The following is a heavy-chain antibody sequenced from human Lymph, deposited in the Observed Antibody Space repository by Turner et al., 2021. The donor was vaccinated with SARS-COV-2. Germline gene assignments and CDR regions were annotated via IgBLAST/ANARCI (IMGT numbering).Heavy chain of an antibody. V-gene: IGHV3-33*01. CDR3: ARVKGYNGYDLRYYYGRDV. D-gene: IGHD5-12*01. CDR2: IWYDGSNK. CDR1: GFTFSSYG. Sequence: QVQLVESGGVVVQPGRSLRLSCAASGFTFSSYGMHWVRQAPGKGLEWVAVIWYDGSNKDYADSVKGRFTISRDNSKNTLYLQMNSLRAEDTAVYYCARVKGYNGYDLRYYYGRDVWGQGTTVTVSS. J-gene: IGHJ6*02.